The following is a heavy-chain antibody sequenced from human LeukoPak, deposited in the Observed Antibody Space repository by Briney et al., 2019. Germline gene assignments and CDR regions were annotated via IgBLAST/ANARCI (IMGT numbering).Heavy chain of an antibody. J-gene: IGHJ6*03. V-gene: IGHV3-20*04. CDR3: PREGAEYDILTGYYRYYYCMDV. Sequence: TGGSLRLSCAASGFTFDDYGMSWVRQAPGKGLEWVSGINWNGGSTGYADSVKGRFTISRDNAKNSLYLQMNSLRAEDTALYYCPREGAEYDILTGYYRYYYCMDVWGKGTTVTVSS. D-gene: IGHD3-9*01. CDR2: INWNGGST. CDR1: GFTFDDYG.